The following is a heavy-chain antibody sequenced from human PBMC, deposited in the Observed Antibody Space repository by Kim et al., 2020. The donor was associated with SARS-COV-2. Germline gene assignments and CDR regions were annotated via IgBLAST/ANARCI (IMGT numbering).Heavy chain of an antibody. Sequence: TSYADSVRGRFTISRDNSKNTLFLQMNSLRTEDTAVYYCAKGQDYAFDSWGQGILVTVSS. J-gene: IGHJ4*02. V-gene: IGHV3-23*01. D-gene: IGHD3-16*01. CDR3: AKGQDYAFDS. CDR2: T.